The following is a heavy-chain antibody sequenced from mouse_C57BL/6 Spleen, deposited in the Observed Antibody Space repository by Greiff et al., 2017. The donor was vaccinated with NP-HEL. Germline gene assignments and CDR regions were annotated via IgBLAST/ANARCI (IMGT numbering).Heavy chain of an antibody. Sequence: VQLQQSGAELVRPGASVKLSCTASGFNIKDYYMHWVKQRPEQGLEWIGRIDPEDGDTEYAPKFQGKATMTADTSSNTAYLQLSSLTSEDTAVDYCTLITTVVAYYAMDYWGQGTSVTVSS. V-gene: IGHV14-1*01. CDR2: IDPEDGDT. J-gene: IGHJ4*01. CDR3: TLITTVVAYYAMDY. CDR1: GFNIKDYY. D-gene: IGHD1-1*01.